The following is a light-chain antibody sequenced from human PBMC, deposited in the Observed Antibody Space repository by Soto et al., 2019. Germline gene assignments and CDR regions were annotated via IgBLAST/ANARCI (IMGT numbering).Light chain of an antibody. J-gene: IGLJ1*01. CDR1: SSDVGDDNL. V-gene: IGLV2-14*01. Sequence: QSALTQSASVSGSPGQSTTISCTGTSSDVGDDNLVSWYQQHPGKAPKIIIYEVNNRPSGVSNRFSGSKSGNTASLTISGLQAEDEADYYCSSFTTSRTYVFGAGTKLTVL. CDR2: EVN. CDR3: SSFTTSRTYV.